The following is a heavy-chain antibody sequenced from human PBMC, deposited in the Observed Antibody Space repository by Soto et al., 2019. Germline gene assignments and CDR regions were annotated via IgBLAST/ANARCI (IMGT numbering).Heavy chain of an antibody. D-gene: IGHD2-2*01. Sequence: PGGSLRLSCAASGFTFSSYAMHWVRQAPGKGLEWVAVISYDGSNKYYADSVKGRFTISRDNSKNTLYLQMNSLRAEDTAVYYCARPYCSSTSCYGWFDPWGQGTLVTV. V-gene: IGHV3-30-3*01. CDR3: ARPYCSSTSCYGWFDP. CDR1: GFTFSSYA. CDR2: ISYDGSNK. J-gene: IGHJ5*02.